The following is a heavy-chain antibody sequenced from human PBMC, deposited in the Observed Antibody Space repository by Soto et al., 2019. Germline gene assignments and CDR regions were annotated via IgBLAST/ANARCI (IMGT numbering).Heavy chain of an antibody. J-gene: IGHJ4*02. Sequence: PGGSLRLSCAASGFTVTNKYMTWVRQAPGKGLEWVSIIYSGGTTSYADSVKGRFTISRDNSKNTLYLQMNSLRAEDTAVYYCAKDATRYFDYWGQGTLVTVS. CDR1: GFTVTNKY. CDR3: AKDATRYFDY. V-gene: IGHV3-66*02. CDR2: IYSGGTT.